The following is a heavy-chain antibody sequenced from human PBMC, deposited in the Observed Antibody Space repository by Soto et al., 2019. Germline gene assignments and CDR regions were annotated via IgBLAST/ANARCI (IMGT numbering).Heavy chain of an antibody. CDR2: IIPIFGTA. Sequence: QVQLVQSGAEVKKPGSSVKVSCKASGGTFSSYAISWVRQAPGQGLEWMGGIIPIFGTANYAQKFQGRVTITADESTSTAYMELSSLRSEDTAVYYCARDGPPGVSSDYYYGMDVWGQGTTVTVSS. CDR1: GGTFSSYA. J-gene: IGHJ6*02. D-gene: IGHD2-8*01. V-gene: IGHV1-69*12. CDR3: ARDGPPGVSSDYYYGMDV.